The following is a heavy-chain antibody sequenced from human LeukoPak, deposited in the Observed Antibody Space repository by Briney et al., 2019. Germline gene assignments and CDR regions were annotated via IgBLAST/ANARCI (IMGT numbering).Heavy chain of an antibody. J-gene: IGHJ4*02. CDR3: TRGSSWYDY. D-gene: IGHD6-13*01. V-gene: IGHV4-59*01. Sequence: SPETLSLTCTVSGGSITSYYWSWIWQPPRKGLEWIGYIYYSGSTNCNPSLKSRVIMSVDTSKNQFSLKLSSVTAADTAVYYCTRGSSWYDYWGQGTRVSVSS. CDR1: GGSITSYY. CDR2: IYYSGST.